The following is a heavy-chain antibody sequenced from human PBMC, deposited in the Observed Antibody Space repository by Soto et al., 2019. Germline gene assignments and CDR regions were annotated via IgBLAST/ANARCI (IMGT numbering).Heavy chain of an antibody. CDR3: ARVSSIAARRSFDS. CDR1: GYTFTSHD. Sequence: QVQLVQSGTEVKTPGASVKVSCKASGYTFTSHDINWVRQATGQGLEWMGWLNPYNGKTAYAQTFQGRVTMTWNATTGTVYLELSSLRSEDTAMYYCARVSSIAARRSFDSWGQGTLVTVSS. D-gene: IGHD6-6*01. V-gene: IGHV1-8*01. CDR2: LNPYNGKT. J-gene: IGHJ4*02.